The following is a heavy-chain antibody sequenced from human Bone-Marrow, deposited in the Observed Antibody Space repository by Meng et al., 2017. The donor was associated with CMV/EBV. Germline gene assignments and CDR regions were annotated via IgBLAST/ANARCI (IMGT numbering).Heavy chain of an antibody. CDR2: INPDSGGT. CDR1: GYTFTAYY. V-gene: IGHV1-2*02. CDR3: ARAKPGDY. J-gene: IGHJ4*02. Sequence: VQVSCEASGYTFTAYYMHWVRQAPGQGLEWMGWINPDSGGTLYAQKFQGRVTMTRDTSISTAYMELSGLRSDDTAVYYSARAKPGDYWGQGTLVTVSS.